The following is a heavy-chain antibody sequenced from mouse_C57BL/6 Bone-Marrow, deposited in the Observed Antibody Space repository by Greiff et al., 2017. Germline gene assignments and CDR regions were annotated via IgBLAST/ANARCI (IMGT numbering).Heavy chain of an antibody. CDR1: GYTFTSYW. J-gene: IGHJ2*01. V-gene: IGHV1-64*01. CDR3: ARLLLDY. Sequence: QVQLQQPGAELVKPGASVKLSCKASGYTFTSYWMHWVKQRPGQGLEWIGLIHPNSGSTNYNEKFKGKATLTVDKSSSTAYMQLSTLTSEDAAFYYCARLLLDYWGQGTTLTVSS. D-gene: IGHD1-1*01. CDR2: IHPNSGST.